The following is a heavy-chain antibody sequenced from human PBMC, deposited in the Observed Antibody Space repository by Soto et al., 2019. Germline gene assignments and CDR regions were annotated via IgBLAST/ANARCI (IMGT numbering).Heavy chain of an antibody. Sequence: QVQLVNSGGGVVQPGRSLRLSCAASGFTFSSYGMHWVRQAPGKGLEWVAVIWYDGSNKYYADSVKGRFTISRDNSKNTLYLQMNSLKSEDMAVYYCARDLGKAVAVVDYWGQGTLVTVSS. J-gene: IGHJ4*02. D-gene: IGHD6-19*01. V-gene: IGHV3-33*01. CDR3: ARDLGKAVAVVDY. CDR1: GFTFSSYG. CDR2: IWYDGSNK.